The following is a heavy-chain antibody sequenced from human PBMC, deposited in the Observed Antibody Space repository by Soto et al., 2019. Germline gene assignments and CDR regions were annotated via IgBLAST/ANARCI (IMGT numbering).Heavy chain of an antibody. J-gene: IGHJ4*02. CDR1: GFTFSDYY. V-gene: IGHV3-11*01. CDR3: AGGTNGAFFVY. D-gene: IGHD2-8*01. CDR2: ISSRSSTI. Sequence: PGGSLRLSCAASGFTFSDYYMSWIRQAPGKGLEWVSYISSRSSTIFYADSVKGRFTISRDNVKNSLYLQMNSLRAEDTAVYYLAGGTNGAFFVYWGQGILVTVSS.